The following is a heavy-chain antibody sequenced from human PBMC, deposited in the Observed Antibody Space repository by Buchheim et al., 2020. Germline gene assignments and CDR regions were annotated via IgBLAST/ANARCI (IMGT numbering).Heavy chain of an antibody. Sequence: EVQLVESGGGLVQPGGSLRLSCAASGFTFSSYSMNWVRRAPGKGLEWVSYIDSSRTMYYADSARGRFTISRDNAKSSLYLQMNSLRDEDTAVYYCARELPPDGFDYWGQGTL. CDR1: GFTFSSYS. V-gene: IGHV3-48*02. CDR2: IDSSRTM. J-gene: IGHJ4*02. D-gene: IGHD1-14*01. CDR3: ARELPPDGFDY.